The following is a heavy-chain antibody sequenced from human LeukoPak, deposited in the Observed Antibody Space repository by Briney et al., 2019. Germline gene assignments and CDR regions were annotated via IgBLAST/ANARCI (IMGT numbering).Heavy chain of an antibody. V-gene: IGHV3-30*02. J-gene: IGHJ5*02. CDR2: IRYDESNK. D-gene: IGHD6-19*01. CDR1: GFLFSNYG. Sequence: PGGSLRLSCAASGFLFSNYGMHWVRQAPGEGLEWVAFIRYDESNKFYADSVKGRFTISRDNSKNILFLQMNSLRAEDTAVYYCATMQWLEGVDWFDPWGQGTLVTVSS. CDR3: ATMQWLEGVDWFDP.